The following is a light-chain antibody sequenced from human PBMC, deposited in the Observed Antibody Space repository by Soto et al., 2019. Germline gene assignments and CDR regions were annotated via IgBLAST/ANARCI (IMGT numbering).Light chain of an antibody. CDR3: QTWGTGMHVV. CDR1: SGHSSYA. Sequence: QSVLTQSPSASASLGASVKLTCTLSSGHSSYAIAWHQQQPEKGPRYLMKLNSDGSHSKGDGIPDRFSGSSSGAERYLTISSLQSEDEDDSYCQTWGTGMHVVFGGGTKLTVL. V-gene: IGLV4-69*01. CDR2: LNSDGSH. J-gene: IGLJ2*01.